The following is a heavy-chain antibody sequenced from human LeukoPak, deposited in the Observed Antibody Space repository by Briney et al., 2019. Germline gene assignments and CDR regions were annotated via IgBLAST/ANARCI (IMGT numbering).Heavy chain of an antibody. J-gene: IGHJ3*02. CDR3: VRESCSGGSCTYDPFDI. CDR1: GFSFSSYS. V-gene: IGHV3-30-3*01. D-gene: IGHD2-15*01. CDR2: MSVNGVNK. Sequence: GGSLGLSCVASGFSFSSYSIHWVRRVPGKGLEWVAVMSVNGVNKYYADSVRGRFTVSRDISKNTQFLQMNSLRFEDTAVYFCVRESCSGGSCTYDPFDIWGHGTMVTVST.